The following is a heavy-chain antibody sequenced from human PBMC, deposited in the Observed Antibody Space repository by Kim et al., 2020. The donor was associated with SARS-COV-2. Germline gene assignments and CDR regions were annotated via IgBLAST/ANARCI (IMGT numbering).Heavy chain of an antibody. J-gene: IGHJ4*02. Sequence: LSLTCAASGFTFSSSWMHWVRQPPGKGLVWVSRINSDGITTAYADSVKGRFTISRDNAKNTLYLQMNSLRVEDTAVYYCARSNPSDYWGQGTLVTVSS. CDR2: INSDGITT. CDR1: GFTFSSSW. CDR3: ARSNPSDY. V-gene: IGHV3-74*01.